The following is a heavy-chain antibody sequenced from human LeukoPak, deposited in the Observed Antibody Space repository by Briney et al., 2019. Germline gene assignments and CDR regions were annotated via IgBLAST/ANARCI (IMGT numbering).Heavy chain of an antibody. V-gene: IGHV3-53*01. CDR1: GFTVSSNY. Sequence: GGSLRLSCAASGFTVSSNYMSWVRQAPGKGLEWVSLIYSGGSTYYADSVKGRFTISRDNSKNTLYLQMNSLRVDDTAVYYCGRDRGSSSWFDPWGQGTLVTVSS. D-gene: IGHD6-6*01. J-gene: IGHJ5*02. CDR3: GRDRGSSSWFDP. CDR2: IYSGGST.